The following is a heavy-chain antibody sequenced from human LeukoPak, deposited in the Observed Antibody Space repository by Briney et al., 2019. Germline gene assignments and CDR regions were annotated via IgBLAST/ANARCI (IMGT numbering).Heavy chain of an antibody. D-gene: IGHD4-11*01. CDR2: IYYSGST. Sequence: SETLSLTCTVSGGSISSYYWSWIRHPPGKGLEWIGYIYYSGSTNYNPSLKSRVTISVDTSKNQFSLKLSSVTAADAAVYYCARHSYSNYYRDAFDIWGQGTMVTVSS. CDR3: ARHSYSNYYRDAFDI. CDR1: GGSISSYY. V-gene: IGHV4-59*08. J-gene: IGHJ3*02.